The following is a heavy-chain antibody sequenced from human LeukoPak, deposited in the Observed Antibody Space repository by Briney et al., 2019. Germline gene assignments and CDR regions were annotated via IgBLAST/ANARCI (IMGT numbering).Heavy chain of an antibody. D-gene: IGHD6-19*01. CDR3: AREIAVAGRYDRNLVY. Sequence: GGSLRLSCVASGFTVRSNYMSWFRQAPGKGLEWASVIYNDGRTYYSDSVKGRFIISKETSKNTLYLQMNNLRADDTAVYYCAREIAVAGRYDRNLVYWGQGTLVTVSS. J-gene: IGHJ4*02. CDR1: GFTVRSNY. V-gene: IGHV3-53*01. CDR2: IYNDGRT.